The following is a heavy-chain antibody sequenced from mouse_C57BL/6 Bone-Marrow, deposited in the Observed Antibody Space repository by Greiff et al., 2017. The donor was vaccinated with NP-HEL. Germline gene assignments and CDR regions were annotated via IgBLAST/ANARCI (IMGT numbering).Heavy chain of an antibody. CDR1: GYSITSGYY. J-gene: IGHJ1*03. D-gene: IGHD1-1*01. CDR2: ISYDGSN. CDR3: ARDYGSSYGNWYFDV. V-gene: IGHV3-6*01. Sequence: VQLKQSGPGLVKPSQSLSLTCSVTGYSITSGYYWNWIRQFPGNKLEWMGYISYDGSNIYNPSLNNRISITRDTSKNQFFLKLNSVTTEDTATYYCARDYGSSYGNWYFDVWGTGTTVTVSS.